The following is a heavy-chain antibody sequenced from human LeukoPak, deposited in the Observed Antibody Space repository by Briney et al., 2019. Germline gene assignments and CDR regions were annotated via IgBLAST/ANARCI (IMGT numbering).Heavy chain of an antibody. Sequence: GGSLRLSCAASGFTFSSYAMNWVRQAPGKGLEWVSGISGHGGKTYYADSVRGRFTISRDNSKNTLYLQMNSLRAEDTAVYYCANQPSLSSITDYWGQGTLVTVSS. J-gene: IGHJ4*02. D-gene: IGHD1-14*01. CDR2: ISGHGGKT. CDR1: GFTFSSYA. V-gene: IGHV3-23*01. CDR3: ANQPSLSSITDY.